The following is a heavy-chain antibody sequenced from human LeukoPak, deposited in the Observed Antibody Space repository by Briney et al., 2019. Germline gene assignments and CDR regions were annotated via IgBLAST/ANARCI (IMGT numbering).Heavy chain of an antibody. CDR1: GGSISPYY. D-gene: IGHD1-26*01. Sequence: SESLSLTCTASGGSISPYYWSWIRQPPGKGLEWIGYIYYSGSTNYNPSLKSRVTISVDTSKNQFSLKLSSVTAADTAMYYCARHGGGGESYPRVFDYWGRGNLVPVPS. CDR2: IYYSGST. J-gene: IGHJ4*02. V-gene: IGHV4-59*08. CDR3: ARHGGGGESYPRVFDY.